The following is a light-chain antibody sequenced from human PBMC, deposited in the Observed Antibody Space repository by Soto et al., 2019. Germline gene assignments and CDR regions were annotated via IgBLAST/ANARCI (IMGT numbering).Light chain of an antibody. CDR3: SSYAGSNNWV. V-gene: IGLV2-8*01. CDR1: SSDVGGYNY. CDR2: EVS. J-gene: IGLJ2*01. Sequence: QSALTQPPSASGSPGQSVTISCTGNSSDVGGYNYVCWYQQDPGKAPKLMIYEVSKRPSGVPDRFSGSKSGNTASLTVSGLQDEDEADYYCSSYAGSNNWVFGGGTKLTVL.